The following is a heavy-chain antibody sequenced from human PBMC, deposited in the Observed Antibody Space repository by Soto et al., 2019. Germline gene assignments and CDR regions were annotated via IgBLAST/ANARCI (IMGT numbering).Heavy chain of an antibody. J-gene: IGHJ6*03. CDR1: GYTFTSYA. D-gene: IGHD2-15*01. V-gene: IGHV1-3*01. CDR2: INAGNGNT. Sequence: GASVSVSCKASGYTFTSYAMHWVRQAPGQRLDWMGWINAGNGNTKYSQKFQGRVTITRDTSASTAYMELSSLRSEDTAVYYCARLGYCSGGSCDYYSYMDVWGKGTTVTVSS. CDR3: ARLGYCSGGSCDYYSYMDV.